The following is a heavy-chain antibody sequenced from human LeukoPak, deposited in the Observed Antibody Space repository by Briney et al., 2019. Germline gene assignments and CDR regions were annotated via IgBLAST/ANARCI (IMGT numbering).Heavy chain of an antibody. D-gene: IGHD3-3*01. V-gene: IGHV3-21*01. CDR2: ISSSSSYI. CDR3: ARSGGLGYDFWSGYYPPYY. J-gene: IGHJ4*02. CDR1: GFTFSSYS. Sequence: GGSLRLSCAASGFTFSSYSMNWVRQAPGKGLEWVSSISSSSSYIYYADSVKGRFTISRDNAKNSLYLQMNSLRAEDTAAYYCARSGGLGYDFWSGYYPPYYWGQGTLVTVSS.